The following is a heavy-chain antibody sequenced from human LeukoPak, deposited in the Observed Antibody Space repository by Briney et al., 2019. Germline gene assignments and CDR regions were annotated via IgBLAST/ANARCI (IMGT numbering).Heavy chain of an antibody. J-gene: IGHJ4*02. CDR2: ISSSGGST. Sequence: GGSLRLSCAASGFTFSSYSMSWVRQAPGKGLEWVSAISSSGGSTDYTDSVKGRFTISRDNSKNTLYLQMDSLRAEDTAVYYCAKKMSITAASQVDYWGQGTLVTVSS. CDR3: AKKMSITAASQVDY. V-gene: IGHV3-23*01. CDR1: GFTFSSYS. D-gene: IGHD1-20*01.